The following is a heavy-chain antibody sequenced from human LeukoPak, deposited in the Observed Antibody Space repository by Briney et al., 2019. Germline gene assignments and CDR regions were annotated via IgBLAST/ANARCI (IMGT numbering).Heavy chain of an antibody. J-gene: IGHJ6*03. CDR3: ARESHSSPRCYYYYMVV. D-gene: IGHD4-11*01. V-gene: IGHV4-34*01. CDR1: GGSFSGYY. Sequence: PSETLSLTCAVYGGSFSGYYWSWIRQPPGKGLEWIGEINHSGSTNYNPSLKSRVTISVDTSKNQFSLKLSSVTAADTAVYYCARESHSSPRCYYYYMVVWGKGTTVTVSS. CDR2: INHSGST.